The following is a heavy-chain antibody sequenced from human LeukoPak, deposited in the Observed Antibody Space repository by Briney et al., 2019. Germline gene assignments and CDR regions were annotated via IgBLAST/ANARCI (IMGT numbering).Heavy chain of an antibody. CDR3: AKDPGWGGYETTFPYGMDV. CDR2: ISGSGGST. V-gene: IGHV3-23*01. Sequence: GGSLRLSCAASGFTFSSYAMSWVRQAPGKGLEWVSAISGSGGSTYYADSVKGRFTISRDNSKNTLYLQMNSLRAEDTAVYYCAKDPGWGGYETTFPYGMDVWGQGTTVTVSS. CDR1: GFTFSSYA. D-gene: IGHD3-3*01. J-gene: IGHJ6*02.